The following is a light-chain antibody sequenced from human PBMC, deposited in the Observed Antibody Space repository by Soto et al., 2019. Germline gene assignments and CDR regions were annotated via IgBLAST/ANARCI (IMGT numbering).Light chain of an antibody. CDR2: LEGSGSY. CDR1: SGHSSYI. Sequence: QSVLTQSSSASASLGSSVKLTCTLSSGHSSYIIAWHQQQPGKAPRYLMKLEGSGSYNKGSGVPDRFSGSSSGADRYLTISDLQSEDEADYCCETLDSNTKVFGGGTKLTVL. V-gene: IGLV4-60*03. CDR3: ETLDSNTKV. J-gene: IGLJ3*02.